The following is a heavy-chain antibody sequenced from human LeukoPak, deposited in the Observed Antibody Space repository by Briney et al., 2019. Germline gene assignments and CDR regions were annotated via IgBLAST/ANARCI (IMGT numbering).Heavy chain of an antibody. J-gene: IGHJ5*02. CDR3: ARGRGWFGESTFDP. V-gene: IGHV4-34*01. Sequence: SETLSLTCAVYGGSFSGYYWSWIRQPPGKGPEWIGEINHSGSTNYNPSLKSRVTISVDTSKNQFSLKLSSVTAADTAVYYCARGRGWFGESTFDPWGQGTLVTVSS. CDR1: GGSFSGYY. D-gene: IGHD3-10*01. CDR2: INHSGST.